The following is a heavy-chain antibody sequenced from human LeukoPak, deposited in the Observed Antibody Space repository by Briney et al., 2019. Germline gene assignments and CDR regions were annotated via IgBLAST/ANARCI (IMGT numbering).Heavy chain of an antibody. Sequence: GESLKISCKGSGYSFTSYWIGWVRQMPGKGLEWMGIIYPGDSDTRYSPSFQGQVTTSADKSISTAYLQWSSLKASDTAMYYCARHRLEPPQVSSFSSSGDYYYGMDVWGQGTTVTVSS. D-gene: IGHD6-6*01. CDR1: GYSFTSYW. CDR2: IYPGDSDT. CDR3: ARHRLEPPQVSSFSSSGDYYYGMDV. V-gene: IGHV5-51*01. J-gene: IGHJ6*02.